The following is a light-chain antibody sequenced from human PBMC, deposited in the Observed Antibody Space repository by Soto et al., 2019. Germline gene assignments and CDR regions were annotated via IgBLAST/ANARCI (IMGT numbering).Light chain of an antibody. CDR3: CSYAGSYGYV. CDR2: DVS. J-gene: IGLJ1*01. Sequence: QSALTQPRSVSGSPGQSVTISCTGTSSDVGGYNYVSWYQQHPGKAPKLMIYDVSKRPPGVPDRFSGSKSGNTASLTISGLQAEDEADYYCCSYAGSYGYVFGTGTKLTVL. CDR1: SSDVGGYNY. V-gene: IGLV2-11*01.